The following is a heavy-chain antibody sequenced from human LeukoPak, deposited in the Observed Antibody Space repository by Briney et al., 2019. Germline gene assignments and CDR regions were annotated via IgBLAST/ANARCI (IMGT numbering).Heavy chain of an antibody. CDR2: IDPSDSYT. J-gene: IGHJ5*02. CDR3: ARRPFCSSTSCYTSWFDP. Sequence: GESLRISCKGSGYSFTSYWISWVGQMPGKGLEWMGRIDPSDSYTNYSPSFQGHVTISADKSISTAYLQWSSLKASDTAMYYCARRPFCSSTSCYTSWFDPWGQGTLVTVSS. CDR1: GYSFTSYW. D-gene: IGHD2-2*02. V-gene: IGHV5-10-1*01.